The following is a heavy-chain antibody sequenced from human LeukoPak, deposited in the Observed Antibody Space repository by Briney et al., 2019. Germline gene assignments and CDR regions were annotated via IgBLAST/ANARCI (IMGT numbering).Heavy chain of an antibody. CDR2: INHSGST. V-gene: IGHV4-34*01. J-gene: IGHJ4*02. D-gene: IGHD4-17*01. CDR3: ARFWVTVTQGYYFDY. CDR1: GGSFSGYY. Sequence: PSETLSLTCAVYGGSFSGYYWSWIRQPPGKGLEWIGEINHSGSTNYNPSLKSRVTISVDTSKNQFSLKLSSVTAADTAVYYCARFWVTVTQGYYFDYWGQGTLVTASS.